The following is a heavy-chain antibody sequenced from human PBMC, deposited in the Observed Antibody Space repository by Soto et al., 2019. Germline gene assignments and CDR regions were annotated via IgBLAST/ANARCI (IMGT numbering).Heavy chain of an antibody. J-gene: IGHJ6*02. CDR1: GGSFSGYY. CDR2: INHSGST. V-gene: IGHV4-34*01. D-gene: IGHD2-2*01. CDR3: ARGHKLLFPPRYYYGMDV. Sequence: PSETLSLTCAVYGGSFSGYYWSWIRQPPGKGLEWIGEINHSGSTNYNPSLKSRVTISVDTSKNQFSLKLSSVTAADTAVYYCARGHKLLFPPRYYYGMDVWGQGTTVTVSS.